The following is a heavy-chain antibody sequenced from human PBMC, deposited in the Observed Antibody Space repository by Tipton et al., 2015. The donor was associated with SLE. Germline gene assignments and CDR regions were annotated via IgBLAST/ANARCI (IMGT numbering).Heavy chain of an antibody. D-gene: IGHD6-19*01. J-gene: IGHJ4*02. V-gene: IGHV3-53*01. CDR1: AFSVSGYH. Sequence: SLRLSCVGSAFSVSGYHMTWVRQAPGKGLEWVLVVYLGGGTDYADSVKGRFTISRDNAENTLFLQMNSLRAEDTAVYYCAKGGSSGGRDYFDYWGQGTLVTVSS. CDR3: AKGGSSGGRDYFDY. CDR2: VYLGGGT.